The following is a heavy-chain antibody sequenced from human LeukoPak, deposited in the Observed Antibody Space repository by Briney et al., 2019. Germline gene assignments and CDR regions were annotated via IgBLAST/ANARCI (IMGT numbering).Heavy chain of an antibody. D-gene: IGHD5-18*01. CDR1: GFTFSNCA. V-gene: IGHV3-23*01. CDR2: ITGSDGRT. J-gene: IGHJ4*02. CDR3: AKEPYSYGYEGLDY. Sequence: GGSLRLSCAASGFTFSNCAMSWVRQAPGKGLEWVSAITGSDGRTYYADSVKGRFTISRDNSKNTLYLQMNSLRAEDTAVYYCAKEPYSYGYEGLDYWGQGTLVTVSP.